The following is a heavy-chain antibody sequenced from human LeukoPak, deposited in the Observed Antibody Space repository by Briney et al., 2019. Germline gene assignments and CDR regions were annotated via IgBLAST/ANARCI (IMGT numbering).Heavy chain of an antibody. Sequence: SETLSLSCGVYGGSFRGYYWSWIRQSPGKGLEWIGEINHSGSTNYNPSLKSRVTISLDTSMKKFSLKLNSVTAADTAVYYCASTERCSTSCPLDNWGQGTLVTVSS. CDR1: GGSFRGYY. D-gene: IGHD2-2*01. CDR2: INHSGST. CDR3: ASTERCSTSCPLDN. J-gene: IGHJ4*02. V-gene: IGHV4-34*01.